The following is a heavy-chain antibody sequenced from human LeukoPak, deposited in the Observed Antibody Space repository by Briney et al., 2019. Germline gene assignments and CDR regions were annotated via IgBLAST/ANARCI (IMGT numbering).Heavy chain of an antibody. Sequence: GGSLRLPCAASGFTFSSYAMSWVRQAPGKGLEWVSAISGSGGSTYYADSVKGRFTISRDNSKNTLYLQMNSLRAEDTAVYYCAKGDRLNVVVVAAALDYWGQGTLVTVSS. CDR3: AKGDRLNVVVVAAALDY. CDR1: GFTFSSYA. J-gene: IGHJ4*02. V-gene: IGHV3-23*01. D-gene: IGHD2-15*01. CDR2: ISGSGGST.